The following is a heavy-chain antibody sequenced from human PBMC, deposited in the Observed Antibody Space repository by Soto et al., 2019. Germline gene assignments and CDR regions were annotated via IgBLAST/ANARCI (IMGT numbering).Heavy chain of an antibody. J-gene: IGHJ4*02. CDR2: INTDGSIT. CDR3: ARDTDGLHY. Sequence: GGSLRLSCAASGLIFSNYKMHWVRQAPGKGLVWVSRINTDGSITDYADSVKGRFTVSRDNPKNTLYLQTNSLRAEDTAVYYCARDTDGLHYWGQGTLVTVSS. V-gene: IGHV3-74*01. CDR1: GLIFSNYK.